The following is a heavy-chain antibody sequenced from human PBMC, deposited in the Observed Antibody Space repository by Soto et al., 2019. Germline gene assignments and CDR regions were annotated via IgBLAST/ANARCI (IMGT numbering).Heavy chain of an antibody. J-gene: IGHJ6*02. CDR1: GFTFSDYA. CDR2: ISYDGSIK. D-gene: IGHD2-15*01. V-gene: IGHV3-30-3*01. Sequence: QVQLVESGGGVVQPGRSLRLSCVAPGFTFSDYAMHWVRQAPGKGLEWVAAISYDGSIKYYADSVKGRFTISRDNSKNTLYLKMSSLRAEDTAVYYCARTRMLAYYYGMDVWGQGTTVTVSS. CDR3: ARTRMLAYYYGMDV.